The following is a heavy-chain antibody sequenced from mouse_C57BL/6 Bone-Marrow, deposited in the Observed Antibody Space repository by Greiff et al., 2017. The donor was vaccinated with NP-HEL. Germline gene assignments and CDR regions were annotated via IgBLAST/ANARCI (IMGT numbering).Heavy chain of an antibody. D-gene: IGHD4-1*01. J-gene: IGHJ2*01. V-gene: IGHV1-64*01. CDR1: GYTFTSYW. CDR3: ARRTGTVFDY. CDR2: IHPNSGST. Sequence: QVQLQQPGAELVKPGASVKLSCKASGYTFTSYWMHWVKQRPGQGLEWIGMIHPNSGSTNYNEKFKSKATLTVDKSSRTAYMQLSSLTSEDSAVYYCARRTGTVFDYWGQGTTLTVSS.